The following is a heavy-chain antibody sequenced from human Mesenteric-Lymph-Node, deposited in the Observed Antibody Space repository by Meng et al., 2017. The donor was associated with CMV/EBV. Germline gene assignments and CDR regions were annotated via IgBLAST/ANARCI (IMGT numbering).Heavy chain of an antibody. J-gene: IGHJ4*02. CDR3: ANNYYDSSGLDY. CDR2: VNPNSGKT. V-gene: IGHV1-8*01. CDR1: GYTFKSYD. Sequence: ASVKVSCKASGYTFKSYDINWVRQAPGQGLEWMGWVNPNSGKTAYAQKFQGRVTMTRDTSISTVYMELSSLRSEDTAVYYCANNYYDSSGLDYWGQGTLVTVSS. D-gene: IGHD3-22*01.